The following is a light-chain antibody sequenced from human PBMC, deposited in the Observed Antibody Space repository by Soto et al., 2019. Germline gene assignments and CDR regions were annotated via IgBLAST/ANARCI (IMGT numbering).Light chain of an antibody. CDR3: SSYTSSSSYV. J-gene: IGLJ1*01. V-gene: IGLV2-8*01. Sequence: QSALTQPPSASGSPGQSVTIACTGTSSDVGGYNYVSWYQEHPGKAPKVIIYEVSKRPSGVPDRFTGYKSGNTASLTVSGLQAEDEADYYCSSYTSSSSYVFGAGTKVTVL. CDR2: EVS. CDR1: SSDVGGYNY.